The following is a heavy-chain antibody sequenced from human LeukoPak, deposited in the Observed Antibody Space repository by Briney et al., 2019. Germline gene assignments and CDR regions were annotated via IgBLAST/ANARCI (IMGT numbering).Heavy chain of an antibody. J-gene: IGHJ4*02. CDR1: GGSISNKY. V-gene: IGHV4-59*01. Sequence: SETLSLTCTVSGGSISNKYWSWIRQPPGKGLEWIGYIYYSGNTNYNPSLKSRVTISVDTSKNHFSLRLSSVTAADTAVYYCAGGSGWLRFDYWGQGALVTVSS. CDR3: AGGSGWLRFDY. CDR2: IYYSGNT. D-gene: IGHD6-19*01.